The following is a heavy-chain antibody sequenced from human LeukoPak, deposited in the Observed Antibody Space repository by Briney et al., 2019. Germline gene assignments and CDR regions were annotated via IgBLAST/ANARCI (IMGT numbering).Heavy chain of an antibody. CDR2: INHSGST. J-gene: IGHJ4*02. V-gene: IGHV4-34*01. CDR3: ARLADSSSFDY. CDR1: GGSFSGYY. Sequence: SETLSLTCAVYGGSFSGYYWSWIRQPPGKGLEWIGEINHSGSTNYNPSLKSRVTISVDTSKNQFSLKLSSVTAADTAVYYCARLADSSSFDYWGQGTLVTVSS. D-gene: IGHD6-13*01.